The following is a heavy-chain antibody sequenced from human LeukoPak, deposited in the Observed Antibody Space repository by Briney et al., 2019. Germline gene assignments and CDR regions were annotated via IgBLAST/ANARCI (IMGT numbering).Heavy chain of an antibody. V-gene: IGHV4-34*01. CDR2: INHSGST. CDR1: GGSFSGYY. J-gene: IGHJ4*02. D-gene: IGHD6-19*01. Sequence: SETLSLTCAVYGGSFSGYYWSWIRQPPGKGLGWIGEINHSGSTNYNPSLKSRVTISVDTSKNQFSLKLSSVTAADTAVYYCAILMGSGWSVPPSDYWGQGTLVTVSS. CDR3: AILMGSGWSVPPSDY.